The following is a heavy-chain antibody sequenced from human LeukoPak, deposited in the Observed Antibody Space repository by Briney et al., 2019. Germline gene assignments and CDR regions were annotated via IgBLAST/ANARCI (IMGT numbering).Heavy chain of an antibody. V-gene: IGHV5-51*01. D-gene: IGHD3-22*01. J-gene: IGHJ4*02. CDR3: ARTAEASSGYSY. CDR2: VYPGDSGT. CDR1: GYTFTSYW. Sequence: GESLKISCKGSGYTFTSYWIGWVRQMPGKGLEWMGMVYPGDSGTRYSPSFQGQVTISADKSINTAYLQWSSLKASDTAMYYCARTAEASSGYSYWGQGTLVTVSS.